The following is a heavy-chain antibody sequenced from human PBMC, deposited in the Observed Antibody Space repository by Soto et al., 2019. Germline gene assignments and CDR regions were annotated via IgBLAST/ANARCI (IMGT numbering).Heavy chain of an antibody. Sequence: PSETLSLTCFVSGVSISSDGHYWGCIRQHPGKGLEWIGNIYHSGRTYYNPSLKSRVIMSVDTSKNHFSLNLNSVTAADTAMYFCASLIAGDSEYCFDCRGQGTRVTVSS. V-gene: IGHV4-31*03. CDR2: IYHSGRT. CDR1: GVSISSDGHY. CDR3: ASLIAGDSEYCFDC. J-gene: IGHJ4*02. D-gene: IGHD4-17*01.